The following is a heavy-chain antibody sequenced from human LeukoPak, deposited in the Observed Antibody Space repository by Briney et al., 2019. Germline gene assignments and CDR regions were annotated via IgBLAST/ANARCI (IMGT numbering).Heavy chain of an antibody. CDR3: ARVRGYSYDSSDFDY. J-gene: IGHJ4*02. CDR2: IYYSGNT. D-gene: IGHD5-18*01. CDR1: GYSISSGYY. Sequence: PSETLSLTCAVSGYSISSGYYWGWIRQPPGKGLEWIGKIYYSGNTNYNPSLKSRVTISVDTSKNQFSLKLSSVTAADTAVYYCARVRGYSYDSSDFDYWGQGTLVTVSS. V-gene: IGHV4-38-2*01.